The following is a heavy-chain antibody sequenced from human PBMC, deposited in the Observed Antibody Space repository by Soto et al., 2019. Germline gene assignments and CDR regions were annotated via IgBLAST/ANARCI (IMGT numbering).Heavy chain of an antibody. CDR2: VSIGGST. Sequence: GGSLRLSCAASGFTFSSYAIGWVRQGPGKGLEWVAVVSIGGSTHYADSVRGRFTISRDNSKNTLSLQMNSLTAEDTAVYFCAKRRGAGGHFDYWGQGALVTVSS. D-gene: IGHD2-15*01. CDR3: AKRRGAGGHFDY. CDR1: GFTFSSYA. V-gene: IGHV3-23*01. J-gene: IGHJ4*02.